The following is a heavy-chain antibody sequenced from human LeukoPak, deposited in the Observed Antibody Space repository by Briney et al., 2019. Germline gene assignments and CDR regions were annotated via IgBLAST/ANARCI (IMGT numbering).Heavy chain of an antibody. V-gene: IGHV3-74*01. CDR1: GNYW. J-gene: IGHJ6*02. D-gene: IGHD6-19*01. Sequence: RTGGSLRLSCAASGNYWMHWVRQVPGKGLVWVSHINSDGSWTSYADSVKGRFTISKDNAKNSLYLQMNSLRAEDTAVYYCARVEVAGDSYYYGMDVWGQGTTVTVSS. CDR2: INSDGSWT. CDR3: ARVEVAGDSYYYGMDV.